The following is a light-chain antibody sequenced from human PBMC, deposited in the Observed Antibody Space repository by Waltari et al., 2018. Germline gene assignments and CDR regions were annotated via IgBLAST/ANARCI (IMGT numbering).Light chain of an antibody. V-gene: IGKV1-5*01. CDR2: GAS. J-gene: IGKJ2*02. CDR3: QQYSGSSGT. CDR1: QTINIW. Sequence: DIQMTQSPSTLSASVGDRVTVTCRASQTINIWLAVYQPKPGKAPKLLISGASSLGSGVPSRFSGSGSGTEFTLTISSLQPDDFATYYCQQYSGSSGTFGQGTKVEI.